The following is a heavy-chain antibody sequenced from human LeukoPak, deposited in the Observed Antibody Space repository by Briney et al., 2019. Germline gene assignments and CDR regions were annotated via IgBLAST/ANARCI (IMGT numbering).Heavy chain of an antibody. D-gene: IGHD3-9*01. Sequence: SETLSLTCTVSGGSISSYYWSWIRQPPGKGLEWIGYIYYSGSTNYNPSLKSRVTISVDTSKNQFSLKLSSVTAADTAVYYCARGQSAGLRYFDWLSSNFDYWGQGTLVTVSS. J-gene: IGHJ4*02. CDR1: GGSISSYY. V-gene: IGHV4-59*12. CDR3: ARGQSAGLRYFDWLSSNFDY. CDR2: IYYSGST.